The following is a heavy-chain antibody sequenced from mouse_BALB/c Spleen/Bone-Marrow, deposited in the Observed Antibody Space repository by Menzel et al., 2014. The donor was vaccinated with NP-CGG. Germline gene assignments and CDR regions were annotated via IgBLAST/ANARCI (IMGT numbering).Heavy chain of an antibody. V-gene: IGHV1-7*01. CDR2: INPSTGYT. CDR1: GYTFTTYW. CDR3: ARYGGISYDGFAY. D-gene: IGHD2-12*01. Sequence: QVQLKESGAELAKSGASVKMSCKASGYTFTTYWMHWVKQRPGQGLEWIGYINPSTGYTEYNQKFKVKATLTADKSSSTAYMQLSSLASEYSAVYYCARYGGISYDGFAYRRQGTLVTVSA. J-gene: IGHJ3*01.